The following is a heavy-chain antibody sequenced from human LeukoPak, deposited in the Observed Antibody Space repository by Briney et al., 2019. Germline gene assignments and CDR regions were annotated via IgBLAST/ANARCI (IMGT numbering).Heavy chain of an antibody. D-gene: IGHD6-19*01. CDR3: ARRDYGSGWYYFDY. CDR1: GYSFTSSW. CDR2: IYPGDSDT. J-gene: IGHJ4*02. V-gene: IGHV5-51*01. Sequence: GESLKISCKGSGYSFTSSWIGWVRRMPGKSLEWMGIIYPGDSDTRYSPSFQGQVTISADKSISTAYLQWSSLKASDTAIYYCARRDYGSGWYYFDYWGQGTLVTVSS.